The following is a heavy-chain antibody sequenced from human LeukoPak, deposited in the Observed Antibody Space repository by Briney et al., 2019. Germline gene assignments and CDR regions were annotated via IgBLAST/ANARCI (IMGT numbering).Heavy chain of an antibody. Sequence: ASVKVSCKASGATFNNSAISWVRQAPGQGLEWMGGIIPVFGTAKYALKFQGRVSITADESTSTGYMELGSLRSEDTAVYYCARAGIASSQRWFDPWGQGTLVIVSS. CDR2: IIPVFGTA. J-gene: IGHJ5*02. CDR3: ARAGIASSQRWFDP. V-gene: IGHV1-69*13. CDR1: GATFNNSA. D-gene: IGHD6-13*01.